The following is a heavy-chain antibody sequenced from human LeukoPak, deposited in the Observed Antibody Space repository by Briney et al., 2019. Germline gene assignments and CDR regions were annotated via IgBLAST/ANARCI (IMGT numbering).Heavy chain of an antibody. CDR1: GGSISSSRYY. CDR2: IYYSGST. D-gene: IGHD3-22*01. CDR3: ARGPNRITMMIGDAFDI. V-gene: IGHV4-39*07. Sequence: PSETLSLTCTVSGGSISSSRYYWRWIRQPPGKGQEWIGSIYYSGSTYYNPSLKSRVTISVDTSKNQFSLKLSSVTAADRAVYYCARGPNRITMMIGDAFDIWGQGTMVTVSS. J-gene: IGHJ3*02.